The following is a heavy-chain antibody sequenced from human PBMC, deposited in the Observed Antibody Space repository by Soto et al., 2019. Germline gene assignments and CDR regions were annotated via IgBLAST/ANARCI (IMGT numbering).Heavy chain of an antibody. CDR1: GGTFGSYA. Sequence: SVKVSCKASGGTFGSYASGWVRQAPGQGLEWMGGIIPIFGTANYAQKFQGRVTIIADESTSTAYMELSSLRSEDTAVYYCAREDQSVIRAATRHYYYGMDVWGQGTTVTVSS. J-gene: IGHJ6*02. CDR3: AREDQSVIRAATRHYYYGMDV. CDR2: IIPIFGTA. D-gene: IGHD6-13*01. V-gene: IGHV1-69*13.